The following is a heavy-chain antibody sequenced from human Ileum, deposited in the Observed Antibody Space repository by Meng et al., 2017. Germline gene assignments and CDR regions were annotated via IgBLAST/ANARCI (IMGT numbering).Heavy chain of an antibody. CDR1: GFTFSGYA. CDR3: APEDWFDP. J-gene: IGHJ5*02. V-gene: IGHV3-30*01. Sequence: QVKLVESGGGVVQPGRSLRLSCAASGFTFSGYAMHWVRQAPGKGLEWVAIISYDGSNKFYADSVKGQFTISRDNSKNTLYLQMNSLRAEDTAVYYCAPEDWFDPWGQGTPVTVFS. CDR2: ISYDGSNK.